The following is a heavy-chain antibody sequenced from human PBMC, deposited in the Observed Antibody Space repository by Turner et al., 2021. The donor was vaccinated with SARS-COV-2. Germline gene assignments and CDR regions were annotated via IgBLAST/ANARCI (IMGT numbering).Heavy chain of an antibody. CDR3: ARTFTVMGSVDY. D-gene: IGHD5-18*01. V-gene: IGHV1-8*01. Sequence: QVQLVQSGAEVQNPVASVKVSCKASGYTCTSYDINWVRPATGQGLEWMGWMKPNSGNRGYSQKFQGRVTMTRKTSSNPAYMEVSSLRTEETAVYYCARTFTVMGSVDYWGQGTRVTVSS. CDR1: GYTCTSYD. CDR2: MKPNSGNR. J-gene: IGHJ4*02.